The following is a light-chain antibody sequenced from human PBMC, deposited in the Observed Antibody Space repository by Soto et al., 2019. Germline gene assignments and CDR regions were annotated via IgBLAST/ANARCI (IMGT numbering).Light chain of an antibody. V-gene: IGLV1-40*01. CDR3: QSYDSSLSGVV. CDR2: GNS. Sequence: QSVLTQPPSVSGAPGQRVTISCTGSSSNIGAGYNVHWYQQLPGTDPKLLIYGNSNRPSGVPYRFSGSKSGTSASLAITGLQAEDEADFYCQSYDSSLSGVVFSGGTKVTVL. J-gene: IGLJ2*01. CDR1: SSNIGAGYN.